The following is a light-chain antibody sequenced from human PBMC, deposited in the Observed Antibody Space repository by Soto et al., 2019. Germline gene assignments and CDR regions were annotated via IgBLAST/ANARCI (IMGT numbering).Light chain of an antibody. Sequence: EIVLTQSPATLSSSPGDRATISCRASQSVSSYLAWYQQKPGKAPRLLIYEASNMATGIPARFSGSGSGTDFTLTISSLQPDDFAAYYCQQHNNWPFTFGGGTKMEIK. J-gene: IGKJ4*01. CDR1: QSVSSY. V-gene: IGKV3-11*01. CDR2: EAS. CDR3: QQHNNWPFT.